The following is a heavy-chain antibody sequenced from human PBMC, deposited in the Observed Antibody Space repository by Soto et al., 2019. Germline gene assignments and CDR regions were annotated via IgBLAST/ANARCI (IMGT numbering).Heavy chain of an antibody. D-gene: IGHD3-3*01. CDR2: INPNSGGT. CDR1: GYTFTGYY. CDR3: ARDLNTIFGTDYYGMDV. Sequence: ASVKVSCKASGYTFTGYYMHWVRQAPGQGLERMGWINPNSGGTNYAQKFQGWVTMTRDTSISTAYMELSRLRSDDTAVYFCARDLNTIFGTDYYGMDVWGQGTTVTVSS. V-gene: IGHV1-2*04. J-gene: IGHJ6*02.